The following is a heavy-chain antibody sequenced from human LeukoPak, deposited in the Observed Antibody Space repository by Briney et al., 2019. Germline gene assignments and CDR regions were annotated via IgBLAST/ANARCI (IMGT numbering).Heavy chain of an antibody. CDR1: GFTFSSYG. V-gene: IGHV3-30*03. Sequence: GGCLRLSCAASGFTFSSYGMHWVRQAPGKGLEWVAVISYDGSNKYYADSVKGRFTISRDNSKNTLYLQMNSLRAEDTAVYYCVGGSGSYYYYYYGMDVWGKGTTVTVSS. CDR3: VGGSGSYYYYYYGMDV. J-gene: IGHJ6*04. CDR2: ISYDGSNK. D-gene: IGHD3-10*01.